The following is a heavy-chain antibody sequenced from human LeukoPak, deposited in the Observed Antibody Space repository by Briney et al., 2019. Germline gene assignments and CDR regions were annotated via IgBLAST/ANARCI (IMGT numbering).Heavy chain of an antibody. V-gene: IGHV1-2*02. CDR1: GYTFTGYY. CDR2: INTISGGT. J-gene: IGHJ4*02. CDR3: AREPRQWLACDS. D-gene: IGHD6-19*01. Sequence: ASVKVSCKASGYTFTGYYLHWVRQAPGQGLEWMGWINTISGGTDYAQKFQGRVTMTRDTSISTAYMELSRLTSDDTAVYYCAREPRQWLACDSWGQGTLVTVSS.